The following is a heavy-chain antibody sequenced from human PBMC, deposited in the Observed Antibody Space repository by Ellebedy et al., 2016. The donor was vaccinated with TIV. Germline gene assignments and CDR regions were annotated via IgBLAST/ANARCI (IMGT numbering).Heavy chain of an antibody. CDR1: GFIFSTYS. Sequence: GGSLRLSXAASGFIFSTYSMNWVRQAPGKGLEWVSSISSSSSYIYYADSLKGRLTISRDNAKDSLYLQMNSLRAEDTGVYYCARARVGRHCSGTSCYGDVFDIWGQGTMVTVSS. CDR2: ISSSSSYI. D-gene: IGHD2-2*01. CDR3: ARARVGRHCSGTSCYGDVFDI. V-gene: IGHV3-21*01. J-gene: IGHJ3*02.